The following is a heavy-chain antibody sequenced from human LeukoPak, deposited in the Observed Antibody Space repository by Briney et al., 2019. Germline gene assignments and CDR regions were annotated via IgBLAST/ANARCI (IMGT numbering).Heavy chain of an antibody. V-gene: IGHV3-23*01. CDR3: AKDRDCSSTGCYVFAN. CDR2: ISGDGEST. Sequence: GGSLRLSCAASGVTLRNCAMTWIRQAPGQGLQWVSVISGDGESTYYADSVRGRFTISRDNSKNTMYLQMNNLRAEDTAIYYCAKDRDCSSTGCYVFANWGQGTLVTVSS. CDR1: GVTLRNCA. J-gene: IGHJ4*02. D-gene: IGHD2-2*01.